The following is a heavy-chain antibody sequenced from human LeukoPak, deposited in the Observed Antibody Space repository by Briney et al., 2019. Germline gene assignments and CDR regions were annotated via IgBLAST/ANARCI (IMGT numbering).Heavy chain of an antibody. CDR3: ARGIPIPGYSSGWYSN. CDR1: GGSIRSSYYY. CDR2: VFYSGST. Sequence: PSETLSLTCTVSGGSIRSSYYYWGWIRQPPGKGLEWIGSVFYSGSTYYNPSLKSRVTISVDTSKNQFSLRLSSVTAADTAVFYCARGIPIPGYSSGWYSNWGQGTLVTVSS. J-gene: IGHJ4*02. D-gene: IGHD6-19*01. V-gene: IGHV4-39*01.